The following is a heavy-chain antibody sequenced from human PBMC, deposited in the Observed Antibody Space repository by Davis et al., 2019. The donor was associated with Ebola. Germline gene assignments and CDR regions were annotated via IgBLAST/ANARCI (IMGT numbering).Heavy chain of an antibody. Sequence: GGSLRLSCAASGFTFSSYAMSWVRQPPGKGLEWVSAISGGGSNTYYADSVKGRFTISRDNSRNTLYLQVNSLRAEDTALYYCAKGLYYDTSAYYAYWGQGTLVTVSS. J-gene: IGHJ4*02. CDR2: ISGGGSNT. D-gene: IGHD3-22*01. CDR3: AKGLYYDTSAYYAY. CDR1: GFTFSSYA. V-gene: IGHV3-23*01.